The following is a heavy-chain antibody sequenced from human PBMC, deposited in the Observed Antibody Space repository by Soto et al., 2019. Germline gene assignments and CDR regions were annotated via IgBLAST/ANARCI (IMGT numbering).Heavy chain of an antibody. CDR1: GFTFSSYW. Sequence: EVQLVESGGGLVQPGGSLRLSCAASGFTFSSYWMSWVRQAPGKGLEWVANIKQDGSEKYYVDSVKGRFTISRDNAKNSLYRQVNSRRAEDTAVYYCARALRGCSSTSCAFDYWGQGTLVTVSS. V-gene: IGHV3-7*04. D-gene: IGHD2-2*01. J-gene: IGHJ4*02. CDR2: IKQDGSEK. CDR3: ARALRGCSSTSCAFDY.